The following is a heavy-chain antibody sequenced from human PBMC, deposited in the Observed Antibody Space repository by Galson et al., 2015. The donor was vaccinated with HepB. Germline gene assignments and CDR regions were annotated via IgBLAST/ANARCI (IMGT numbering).Heavy chain of an antibody. J-gene: IGHJ6*02. CDR2: IIPIFGTA. CDR3: ARRKWVVAATRPYYYYYYGMDV. D-gene: IGHD2-15*01. V-gene: IGHV1-69*06. Sequence: SVKVSCKASGGTFSSYAISWVRQAPGQGLEWMGGIIPIFGTANYAQKFQGRVTITADKSTSTAYMELSSLRSEDTAVYYCARRKWVVAATRPYYYYYYGMDVWGQGTTVTVSS. CDR1: GGTFSSYA.